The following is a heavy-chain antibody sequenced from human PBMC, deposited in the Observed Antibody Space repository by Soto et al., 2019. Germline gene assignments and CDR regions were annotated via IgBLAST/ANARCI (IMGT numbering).Heavy chain of an antibody. CDR2: IIPIFGTA. J-gene: IGHJ5*02. CDR3: ARGWRFGEGRWFDP. Sequence: ASVKVSCKASGGTFSSYAISWVRQAPGQGLEWMGGIIPIFGTANYAQKFQGRVTITADESKNQFSLKLSSVTAADTAVYYCARGWRFGEGRWFDPWGQGTLVTVSS. D-gene: IGHD3-10*01. CDR1: GGTFSSYA. V-gene: IGHV1-69*13.